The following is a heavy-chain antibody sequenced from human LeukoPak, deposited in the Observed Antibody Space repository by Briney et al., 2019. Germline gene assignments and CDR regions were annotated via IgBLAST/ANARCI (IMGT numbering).Heavy chain of an antibody. V-gene: IGHV3-9*01. CDR3: AKDAGGLVVVPAMD. D-gene: IGHD2-2*01. Sequence: PGGSLRLSCAASGFTFDDYAMHWVRQAPGKGLEWVSGISWNSGNIGYADSVKGLFTISRDNAKNSLYLQTNSLRAEDTALYYCAKDAGGLVVVPAMDWGQGTLVTVSS. CDR1: GFTFDDYA. J-gene: IGHJ4*02. CDR2: ISWNSGNI.